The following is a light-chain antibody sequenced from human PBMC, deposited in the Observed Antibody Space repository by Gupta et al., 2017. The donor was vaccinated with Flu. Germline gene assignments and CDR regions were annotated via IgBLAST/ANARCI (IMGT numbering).Light chain of an antibody. CDR1: QSVKGA. CDR2: DAS. Sequence: EVVLTQSPATLSLSPGERATLSCRASQSVKGALAWYHQKPGQAPRLLVYDASNRAAGIPVKFSGSGSGTDFTLTISNLEPEDFAVYYCQQRADWPLTFGGGTKVEIK. J-gene: IGKJ4*01. CDR3: QQRADWPLT. V-gene: IGKV3-11*01.